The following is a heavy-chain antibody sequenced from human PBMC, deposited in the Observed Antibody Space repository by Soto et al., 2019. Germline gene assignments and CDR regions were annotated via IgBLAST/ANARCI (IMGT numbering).Heavy chain of an antibody. V-gene: IGHV3-74*01. D-gene: IGHD2-15*01. Sequence: VQLVESGGGLVQPGGSLRLSCVASELSFSTYWMHWVRQAPGKGLMWVARIDTTGSTTTYADSVQGRFTISRDNAKNTFDLQMNSVRDEDTAIYVCASVSAAQYYYVMDAWGQGTKVTVS. CDR1: ELSFSTYW. CDR2: IDTTGSTT. CDR3: ASVSAAQYYYVMDA. J-gene: IGHJ6*02.